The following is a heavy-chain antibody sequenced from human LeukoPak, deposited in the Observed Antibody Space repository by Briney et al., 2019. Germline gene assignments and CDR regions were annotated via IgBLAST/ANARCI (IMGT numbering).Heavy chain of an antibody. J-gene: IGHJ4*02. CDR3: ARHAWRYPFEY. D-gene: IGHD2-2*02. V-gene: IGHV4-4*09. Sequence: SETLSLTCTVSGASVSSYYWTWIRQPPGKGLEWIGHIYTSGSTNYNPSLKTRVTMSIDTSRNQFSLKLSSVTAADTVVYYCARHAWRYPFEYWGQGTLVTVSS. CDR2: IYTSGST. CDR1: GASVSSYY.